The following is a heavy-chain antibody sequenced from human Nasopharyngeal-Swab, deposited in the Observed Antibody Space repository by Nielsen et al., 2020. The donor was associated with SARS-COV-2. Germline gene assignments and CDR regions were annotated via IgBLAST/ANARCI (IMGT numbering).Heavy chain of an antibody. Sequence: RQAPGQGLEWMGGIIPIFGTANYAQKFQGRVTITADKSTSTAYMELSSLRSEDTAVYYCARGGRYYYDSSGYYGSGWFDPWGQGTLVTVSS. D-gene: IGHD3-22*01. CDR3: ARGGRYYYDSSGYYGSGWFDP. V-gene: IGHV1-69*06. CDR2: IIPIFGTA. J-gene: IGHJ5*02.